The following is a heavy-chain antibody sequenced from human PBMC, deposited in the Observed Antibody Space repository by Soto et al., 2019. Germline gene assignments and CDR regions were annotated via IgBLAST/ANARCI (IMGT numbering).Heavy chain of an antibody. Sequence: EVQLLESGGGLVQPGGSLRLSCAASGFTFSNYAMNWVRQAPGKGLEWVSAISGSGGFTYYADSVKGRFTISRDNSKNTLFLQMNSLRAEDTAVFYCAKDGDINIVGNYFDYWGQGTLVTVSS. CDR2: ISGSGGFT. CDR1: GFTFSNYA. J-gene: IGHJ4*02. D-gene: IGHD5-12*01. CDR3: AKDGDINIVGNYFDY. V-gene: IGHV3-23*01.